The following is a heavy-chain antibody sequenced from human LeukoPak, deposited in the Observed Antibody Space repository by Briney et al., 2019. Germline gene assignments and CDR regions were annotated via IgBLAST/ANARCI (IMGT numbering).Heavy chain of an antibody. CDR1: GFNFSSYW. V-gene: IGHV3-23*01. CDR2: ISGSGGST. CDR3: AKGVVVPAASDY. J-gene: IGHJ4*02. D-gene: IGHD2-2*01. Sequence: PGGSLRLSCAASGFNFSSYWMHWVRQAPGKGLEWVSAISGSGGSTYYADSVKGRFTISRDNSKNTLYLQMNSLRAEDTAVYYCAKGVVVPAASDYWGQGTLVTVSS.